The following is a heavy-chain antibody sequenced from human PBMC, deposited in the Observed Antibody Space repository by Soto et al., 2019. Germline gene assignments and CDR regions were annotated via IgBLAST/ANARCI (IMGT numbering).Heavy chain of an antibody. CDR1: GFTFRSYA. J-gene: IGHJ4*02. CDR2: ISYNVANT. CDR3: AKSIRGPTDFYFDF. D-gene: IGHD1-1*01. Sequence: GSLRLSCAASGFTFRSYAMAWVRQAPGQGLEWVSVISYNVANTYYADSIKGRFTISRDNSKGTVNLQMNTLRVEDTAVYYFAKSIRGPTDFYFDFWGPGVLVTVAS. V-gene: IGHV3-23*01.